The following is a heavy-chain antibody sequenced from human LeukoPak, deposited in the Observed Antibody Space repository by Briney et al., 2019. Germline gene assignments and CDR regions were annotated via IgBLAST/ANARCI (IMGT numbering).Heavy chain of an antibody. CDR1: GFTFSSYA. V-gene: IGHV3-23*01. J-gene: IGHJ4*02. CDR2: ISGSGGST. CDR3: AKAGDTAMVHPFDY. Sequence: GGSLRLSCAASGFTFSSYAMSWVRQAPGKGLEWVSAISGSGGSTYYADSVKGRFTIPRDNSKNTLYLQMNSLRVEDTAVYYCAKAGDTAMVHPFDYWGQGTLVTVSS. D-gene: IGHD5-18*01.